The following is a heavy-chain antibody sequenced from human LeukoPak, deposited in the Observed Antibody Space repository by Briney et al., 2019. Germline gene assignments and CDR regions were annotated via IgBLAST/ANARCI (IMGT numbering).Heavy chain of an antibody. CDR1: GFTFSNYN. Sequence: GGSLRLSCAASGFTFSNYNMNWVRQAPGKGLEWVSSISTSSSYIYYADSVKGRFTISRDNARKSLYLEMNSLRVEDTAVYYCAKEGEGIWYLFDYWGQGTLVTVSS. CDR2: ISTSSSYI. D-gene: IGHD6-13*01. V-gene: IGHV3-21*04. CDR3: AKEGEGIWYLFDY. J-gene: IGHJ4*02.